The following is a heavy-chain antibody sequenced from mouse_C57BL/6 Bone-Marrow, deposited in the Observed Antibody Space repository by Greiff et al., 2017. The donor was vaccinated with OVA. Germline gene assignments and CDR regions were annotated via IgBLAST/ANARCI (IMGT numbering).Heavy chain of an antibody. D-gene: IGHD1-1*01. V-gene: IGHV14-4*01. CDR1: GFNITDDY. CDR3: TADYYGSSSLWYFDV. Sequence: VQLQQSGAELVRPGASVKLSCTASGFNITDDYMHWVKQRPEQGLEWIGWIDPENGDTDYASKFQGKATITADTSSNTAYLQLSSLTSEDTAVYYCTADYYGSSSLWYFDVWGTGTTVTVSS. J-gene: IGHJ1*03. CDR2: IDPENGDT.